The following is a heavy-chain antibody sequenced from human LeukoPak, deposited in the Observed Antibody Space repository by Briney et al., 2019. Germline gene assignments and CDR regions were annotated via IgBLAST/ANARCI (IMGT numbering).Heavy chain of an antibody. Sequence: GRSLRLSCAASGFTFSSYGMHWVRQAPGKGLEWVGVIWYDGSNKYYADSVKGRFTISRDNSKNTLYLQMNSLRAEDTAVYYCARDGYIAAAAPVDFDYWGQGTLVTVSS. CDR3: ARDGYIAAAAPVDFDY. CDR2: IWYDGSNK. CDR1: GFTFSSYG. V-gene: IGHV3-33*01. J-gene: IGHJ4*02. D-gene: IGHD6-13*01.